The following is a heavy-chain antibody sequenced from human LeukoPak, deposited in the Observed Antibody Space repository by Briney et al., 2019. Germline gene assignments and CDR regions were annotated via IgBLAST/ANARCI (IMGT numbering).Heavy chain of an antibody. J-gene: IGHJ4*02. D-gene: IGHD3-10*01. V-gene: IGHV3-30-3*01. CDR2: ISYDGRDQ. CDR1: GFSLRGYA. CDR3: ARIGLGVSFGSGFDY. Sequence: GRSLRLSCVASGFSLRGYAMHWVRQAPGKGGLGWVTMISYDGRDQYYADSGKGRFTIPRDDSKNTLFLQMNCLRVEDTAMYHCARIGLGVSFGSGFDYWGQGTLVTVTS.